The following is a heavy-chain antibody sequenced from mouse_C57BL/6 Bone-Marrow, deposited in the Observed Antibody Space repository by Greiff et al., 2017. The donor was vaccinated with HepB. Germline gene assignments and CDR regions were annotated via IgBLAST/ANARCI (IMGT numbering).Heavy chain of an antibody. Sequence: EVKLMESGGGLVKPGGSLKLSCAASGFTFSDYGMHWVRQAPEKGLEWVAYISSGSSTIYYADTVKGRFTISRDNAKNTLFLQMTSLRSEDTAMYYCARRRYYDAMDYWGQGTSVTVSS. D-gene: IGHD2-12*01. CDR2: ISSGSSTI. CDR3: ARRRYYDAMDY. J-gene: IGHJ4*01. V-gene: IGHV5-17*01. CDR1: GFTFSDYG.